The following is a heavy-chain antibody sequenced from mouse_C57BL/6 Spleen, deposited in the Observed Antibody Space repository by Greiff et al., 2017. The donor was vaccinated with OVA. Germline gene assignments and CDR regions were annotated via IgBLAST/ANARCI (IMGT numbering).Heavy chain of an antibody. CDR2: IDPSDSYT. Sequence: QVQLQQSGAELVRPGTSVKLSCKASGYTFTSYWMHWVKQRPGQGLEWIGVIDPSDSYTNYNQKFKGKATLTVDTSSSTAYMQLSSLTSEDSAVYYCARGNYSNDYWGQGTTLTVSS. V-gene: IGHV1-59*01. J-gene: IGHJ2*01. CDR3: ARGNYSNDY. D-gene: IGHD2-5*01. CDR1: GYTFTSYW.